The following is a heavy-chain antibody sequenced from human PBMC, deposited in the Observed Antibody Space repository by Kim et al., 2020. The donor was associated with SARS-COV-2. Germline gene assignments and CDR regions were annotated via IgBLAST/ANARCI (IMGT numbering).Heavy chain of an antibody. Sequence: FSPSLKSRLTITKDTSKNQVVLTMTNMDPVDTATYYCAHRWEWLRHFDYWGQGTLVTVSS. J-gene: IGHJ4*02. V-gene: IGHV2-5*01. CDR3: AHRWEWLRHFDY. D-gene: IGHD5-12*01.